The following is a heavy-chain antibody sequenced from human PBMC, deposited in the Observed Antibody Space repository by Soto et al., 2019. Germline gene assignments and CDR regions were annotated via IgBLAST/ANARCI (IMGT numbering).Heavy chain of an antibody. V-gene: IGHV4-4*02. CDR3: ARSDCYGVCRGKWLDP. CDR2: IYHSGTT. CDR1: GGSISSDDW. Sequence: QVQLQESGPGLVKPSGTLSLTCAVSGGSISSDDWWTWVRQTPGKGLEWIGEIYHSGTTNYNPSLMSRVTRAVDKAKSQFSLRLDSVTAAETAVYYCARSDCYGVCRGKWLDPWGQGILVTVSS. D-gene: IGHD2-21*02. J-gene: IGHJ5*02.